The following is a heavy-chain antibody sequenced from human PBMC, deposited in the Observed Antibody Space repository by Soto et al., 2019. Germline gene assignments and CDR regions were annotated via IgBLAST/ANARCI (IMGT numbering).Heavy chain of an antibody. CDR3: AKDGNPIQYLTGYYRLGWFDP. J-gene: IGHJ5*02. Sequence: EVQLLESGGGLGQPGGSLRLSCAASGFTFSSYAMSWVRQAPGKGLEWVSAISGSGGSTYYADSVKGRFTISRDNSKNTLYLQMNSLRAEDTAVYYCAKDGNPIQYLTGYYRLGWFDPWGQGTLVTVSS. V-gene: IGHV3-23*01. CDR2: ISGSGGST. D-gene: IGHD3-9*01. CDR1: GFTFSSYA.